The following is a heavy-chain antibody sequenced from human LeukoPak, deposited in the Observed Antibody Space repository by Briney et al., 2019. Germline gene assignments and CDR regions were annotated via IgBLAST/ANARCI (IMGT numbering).Heavy chain of an antibody. J-gene: IGHJ4*02. Sequence: GGSLRLSCTACGFTFNKPWMSWVRRAPGKGVEWVARIKSKADGSTTDYDAAGKSICSIVREESKKTLFLQMNSLKTEDTAVYYCTTRINRDGYHWAYDNWGQGTPVTVSS. CDR2: IKSKADGSTT. CDR3: TTRINRDGYHWAYDN. CDR1: GFTFNKPW. D-gene: IGHD5-24*01. V-gene: IGHV3-15*01.